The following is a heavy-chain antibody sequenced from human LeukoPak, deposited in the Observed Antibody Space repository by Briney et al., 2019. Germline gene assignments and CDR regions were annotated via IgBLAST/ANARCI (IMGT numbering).Heavy chain of an antibody. CDR1: GYTFPSYY. CDR2: INPSGGST. V-gene: IGHV1-46*01. Sequence: ASVKVSFKTSGYTFPSYYIHWVRPAPGQGLEWMGIINPSGGSTSYAQKFQGRVTMTRDTSTSTVYMYLSSLRSEDMAVYYCARDSLYGVVDYWGQGTLVTVSS. CDR3: ARDSLYGVVDY. D-gene: IGHD4-17*01. J-gene: IGHJ4*02.